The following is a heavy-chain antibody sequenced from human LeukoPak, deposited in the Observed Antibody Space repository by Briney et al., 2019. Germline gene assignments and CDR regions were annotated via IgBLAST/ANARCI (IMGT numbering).Heavy chain of an antibody. Sequence: PGGSLRLSCAASGFTFSRYWMSWVRQAPGKGLEWVANIKHDGSETYYVDSVKGRFTISRDNAKNSLYLQINSLRAEDTAVYYCARDPMTYYYGSGSSSGYWGQGTLVTVSS. CDR2: IKHDGSET. V-gene: IGHV3-7*01. CDR1: GFTFSRYW. CDR3: ARDPMTYYYGSGSSSGY. D-gene: IGHD3-10*01. J-gene: IGHJ4*02.